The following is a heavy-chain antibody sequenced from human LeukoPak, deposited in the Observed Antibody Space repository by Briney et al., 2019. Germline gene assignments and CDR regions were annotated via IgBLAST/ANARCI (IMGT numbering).Heavy chain of an antibody. D-gene: IGHD1-26*01. CDR1: GFTFSSYS. CDR2: ISSSSSYI. Sequence: PGGSLRLSCAASGFTFSSYSMNWVRQAPGKGLEWVSSISSSSSYIYYADSVKGRFTISRDNAKNSLYLQMNSLRAEDTAVYYCAKDRIVGATRVYYFDYWGQGTLVTVSS. J-gene: IGHJ4*02. V-gene: IGHV3-21*04. CDR3: AKDRIVGATRVYYFDY.